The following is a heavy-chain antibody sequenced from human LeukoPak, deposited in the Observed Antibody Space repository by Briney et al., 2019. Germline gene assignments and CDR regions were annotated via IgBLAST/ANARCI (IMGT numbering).Heavy chain of an antibody. J-gene: IGHJ4*02. Sequence: SGGSLRLSCAASGFTFSSYAMSWVRQAPGKGLEWVSAISGSGGSTYYADSVKGRFTISRDNSKNTLYLQMNSLRVEDTAVYYCARKTDTSMLGDYWGQGTLVTVSS. D-gene: IGHD5-18*01. CDR3: ARKTDTSMLGDY. CDR1: GFTFSSYA. CDR2: ISGSGGST. V-gene: IGHV3-23*01.